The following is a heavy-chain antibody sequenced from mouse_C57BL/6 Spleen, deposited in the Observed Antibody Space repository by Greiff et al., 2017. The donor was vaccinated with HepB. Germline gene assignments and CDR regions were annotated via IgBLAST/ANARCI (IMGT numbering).Heavy chain of an antibody. J-gene: IGHJ4*01. Sequence: QVTLKECGPGILQSSQTLSLTCSFSGFSLSTSGMGVSWIRQPSGKGLEWLAHIYWDDDKRYNPSLKSRLTISKDTSRNQVFLKITSVDTADTATYYCASIYDGYYHYAMDYWGQGTSVTVSS. CDR3: ASIYDGYYHYAMDY. D-gene: IGHD2-3*01. CDR1: GFSLSTSGMG. V-gene: IGHV8-12*01. CDR2: IYWDDDK.